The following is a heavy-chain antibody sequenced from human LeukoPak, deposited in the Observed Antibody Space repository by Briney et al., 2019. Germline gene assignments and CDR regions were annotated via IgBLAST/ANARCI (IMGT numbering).Heavy chain of an antibody. Sequence: SGGSLRLSCAASGFTFSSYGMHWVRQAPGKGLEWVVLIWYDGNNKYYADSVKGRFTISRDNSKDTLYLQLNSLRAEDTAVYYCARQHCSGGDCYFFDWGQGTLVTVSS. D-gene: IGHD2-15*01. J-gene: IGHJ4*02. CDR3: ARQHCSGGDCYFFD. CDR2: IWYDGNNK. V-gene: IGHV3-33*01. CDR1: GFTFSSYG.